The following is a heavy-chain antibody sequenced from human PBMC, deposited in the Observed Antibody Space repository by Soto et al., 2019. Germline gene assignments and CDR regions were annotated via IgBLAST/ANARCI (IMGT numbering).Heavy chain of an antibody. V-gene: IGHV1-69*13. J-gene: IGHJ6*02. Sequence: GASVKVSCKASGGTFSSYAISWVRQAPGQGLEWMGGIIPIFGTANYAQKFQGRVTIAADESTSAAYMELSSLSADDTAVYPCPLLSGDSVVVPAAIPYYYYGMGVWGQGTTV. D-gene: IGHD2-2*02. CDR2: IIPIFGTA. CDR1: GGTFSSYA. CDR3: PLLSGDSVVVPAAIPYYYYGMGV.